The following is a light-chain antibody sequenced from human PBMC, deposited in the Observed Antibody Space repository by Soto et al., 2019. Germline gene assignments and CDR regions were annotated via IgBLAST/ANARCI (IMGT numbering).Light chain of an antibody. CDR2: GAS. CDR3: QQYNNWPPLT. Sequence: EVVMTQSPATLSVSPGERVTLSCRASQSVRSNVAWYLQKPGQAPRLLIYGASTRATGIPARFSASGSGTEFTLTISSLQSEDFAVYYCQQYNNWPPLTFGGGTKVEIK. V-gene: IGKV3-15*01. J-gene: IGKJ4*01. CDR1: QSVRSN.